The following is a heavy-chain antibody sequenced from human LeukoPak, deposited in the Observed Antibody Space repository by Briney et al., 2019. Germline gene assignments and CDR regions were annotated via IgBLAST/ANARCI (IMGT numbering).Heavy chain of an antibody. CDR1: GFTFSSYE. Sequence: PGGSLRLSCAASGFTFSSYEMNWVRQAPGKGLEWVSYISSSGSTIYYADSVKGRFTISRDNAKNSLYLQMNSLRAEDTAVYYCTKDGEPNTGNPGDCWGQGTLVTVSS. D-gene: IGHD2-8*02. V-gene: IGHV3-48*03. CDR2: ISSSGSTI. J-gene: IGHJ4*02. CDR3: TKDGEPNTGNPGDC.